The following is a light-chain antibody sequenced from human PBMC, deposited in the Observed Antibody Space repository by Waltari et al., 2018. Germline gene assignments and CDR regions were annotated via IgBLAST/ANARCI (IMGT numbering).Light chain of an antibody. Sequence: EIQMTQSPYTLSASVGDRVTITCRSSSSLYLWVAWYQQKPGRAPKVLISRVSTLQSGVSSRFRGSESGTEFTLTISSLQPDDFATYYCQQSFSYPVTFGGGTKVEIK. V-gene: IGKV1-5*03. CDR3: QQSFSYPVT. J-gene: IGKJ4*01. CDR1: SSLYLW. CDR2: RVS.